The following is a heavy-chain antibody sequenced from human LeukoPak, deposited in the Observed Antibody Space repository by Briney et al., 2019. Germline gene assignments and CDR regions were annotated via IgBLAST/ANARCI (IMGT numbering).Heavy chain of an antibody. D-gene: IGHD4-17*01. Sequence: GASVKVSCKASGGGFTFTSHAISWVRQAPGQGLEWMGGLIPIYGSVNYAQKFQGRVTITSDESTSTAYMELSSLRSEDTAVYYCARGAYGDWVRFDYWGQGTLVTVSS. J-gene: IGHJ4*02. CDR1: GGGFTFTSHA. CDR2: LIPIYGSV. CDR3: ARGAYGDWVRFDY. V-gene: IGHV1-69*13.